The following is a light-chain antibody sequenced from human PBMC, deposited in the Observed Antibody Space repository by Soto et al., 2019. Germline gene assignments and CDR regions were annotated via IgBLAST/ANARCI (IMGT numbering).Light chain of an antibody. J-gene: IGKJ1*01. CDR1: QSVRSN. V-gene: IGKV3D-15*01. Sequence: ETVLAQSPATLSLSPGERATLSCRASQSVRSNLAWYQQKPGQAPRLLIYDASTRDTGIPARFSGSGSGTEFTLTISSLQSEDYASYYCQPYNDWHSWTFGQGTKVDIK. CDR3: QPYNDWHSWT. CDR2: DAS.